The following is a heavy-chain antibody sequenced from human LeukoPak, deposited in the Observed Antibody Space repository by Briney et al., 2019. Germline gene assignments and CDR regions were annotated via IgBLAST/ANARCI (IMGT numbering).Heavy chain of an antibody. CDR2: INQDGGEK. Sequence: GGSLRLSCAASGFTFSNYWMSWVRQAPGKGLEWVVNINQDGGEKYYVDSVKGRFTISRDNARNSLYLQMNSLRAEDTAVYYCARERSYSGSYDFDNWGQGTLVTVSS. D-gene: IGHD1-26*01. J-gene: IGHJ4*02. CDR1: GFTFSNYW. CDR3: ARERSYSGSYDFDN. V-gene: IGHV3-7*01.